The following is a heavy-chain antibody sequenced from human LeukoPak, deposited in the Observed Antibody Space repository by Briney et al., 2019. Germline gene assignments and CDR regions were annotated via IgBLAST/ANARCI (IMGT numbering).Heavy chain of an antibody. Sequence: PSETLSLXCSVSGDSNSRSDSYWDWIRQPPGKGLEWIGTIYYSGRTYYSPSLKSRVTMSVDTSKNQFSLNLRSVTAADTATFYCARRRYFDGSGYLEWGQGTLLSVSS. CDR3: ARRRYFDGSGYLE. CDR1: GDSNSRSDSY. V-gene: IGHV4-39*01. D-gene: IGHD3-22*01. J-gene: IGHJ1*01. CDR2: IYYSGRT.